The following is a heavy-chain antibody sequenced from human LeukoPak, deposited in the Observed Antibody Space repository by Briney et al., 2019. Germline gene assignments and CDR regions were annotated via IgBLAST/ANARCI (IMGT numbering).Heavy chain of an antibody. J-gene: IGHJ4*02. Sequence: SETLSLTCTVSGGSISSSSYYWRWIRQPPGKGLEWIGSIYYSGSTYYNPSLKSRVTISVDTSKNQFSLKLSSVTAADTAVYYCARAHDSSGWYQKLAFDYWGQGTLVTVSS. CDR1: GGSISSSSYY. D-gene: IGHD6-19*01. V-gene: IGHV4-39*07. CDR2: IYYSGST. CDR3: ARAHDSSGWYQKLAFDY.